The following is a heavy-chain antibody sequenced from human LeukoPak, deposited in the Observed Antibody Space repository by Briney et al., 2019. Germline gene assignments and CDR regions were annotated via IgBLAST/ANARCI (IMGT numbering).Heavy chain of an antibody. D-gene: IGHD2-2*01. J-gene: IGHJ4*02. CDR2: ISSTGNTI. V-gene: IGHV3-48*03. Sequence: PGGSLRLSCATSGFIFSTYEINWVRQAPGKGLEGVSHISSTGNTIYYADSVKGRFTISRDNAKNSVYLQMNSLRLEDTAVYYCATRAAAMRYFFDSWGQGTLVTVSS. CDR1: GFIFSTYE. CDR3: ATRAAAMRYFFDS.